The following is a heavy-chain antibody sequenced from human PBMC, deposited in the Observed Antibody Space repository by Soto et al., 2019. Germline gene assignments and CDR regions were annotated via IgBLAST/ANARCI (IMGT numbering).Heavy chain of an antibody. CDR2: ISGNGDNT. J-gene: IGHJ4*02. D-gene: IGHD3-22*01. CDR1: GFTFSNYA. V-gene: IGHV3-23*01. Sequence: GGSLRLSCVASGFTFSNYAMSWVRQAPGKGLEWVSAISGNGDNTYYADSVKGRSTISRDNSKNTLYLQMNSLGAEDTDVYYCAKVTYYYESTGYATYPGFFDYWGQGT. CDR3: AKVTYYYESTGYATYPGFFDY.